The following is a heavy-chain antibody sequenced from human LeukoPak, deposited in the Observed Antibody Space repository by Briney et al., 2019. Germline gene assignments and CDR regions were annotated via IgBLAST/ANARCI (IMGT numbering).Heavy chain of an antibody. CDR3: ARGHYYDSSGYYYVDAFDI. J-gene: IGHJ3*02. CDR2: IYSGGST. D-gene: IGHD3-22*01. V-gene: IGHV3-53*01. CDR1: GFTVSSNY. Sequence: PGGSLRLSCAASGFTVSSNYMSWVRQAPGKGLEWVSVIYSGGSTYYADSMKGRFTISRDNSKNTLYLQMNSLRAEDTAVYYCARGHYYDSSGYYYVDAFDIWGQGTMVTVSS.